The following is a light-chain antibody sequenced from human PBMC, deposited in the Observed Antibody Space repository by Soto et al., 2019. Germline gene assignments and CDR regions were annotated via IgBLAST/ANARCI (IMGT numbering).Light chain of an antibody. Sequence: QSALTQPPSASGTPGQRVTISCSGSSSNIGSNYVYWYQQLPGTAPKLLIYRNNQRPSGVPDRFSGSKSGTSASLAISGLRSEDEADYYCAAWDDRLSGYVLGTGTKVTVL. CDR1: SSNIGSNY. J-gene: IGLJ1*01. CDR3: AAWDDRLSGYV. V-gene: IGLV1-47*01. CDR2: RNN.